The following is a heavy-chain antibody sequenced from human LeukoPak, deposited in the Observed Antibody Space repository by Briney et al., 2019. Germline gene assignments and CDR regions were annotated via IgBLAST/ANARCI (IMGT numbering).Heavy chain of an antibody. CDR3: ARGPRDYVWGNLPIDY. V-gene: IGHV1-8*01. CDR1: GYTFTSYD. D-gene: IGHD3-16*01. CDR2: MNPNSGNT. J-gene: IGHJ4*02. Sequence: ASVKVSCKASGYTFTSYDINWVRQATGQGLEWMGWMNPNSGNTGYAQKFQGRVTMTRNTSISTAYMELSSLRSEDTAVYYCARGPRDYVWGNLPIDYWGQGTLVTVSP.